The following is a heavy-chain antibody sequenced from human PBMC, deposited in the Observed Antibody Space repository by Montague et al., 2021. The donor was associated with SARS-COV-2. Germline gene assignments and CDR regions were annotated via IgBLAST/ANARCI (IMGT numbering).Heavy chain of an antibody. D-gene: IGHD6-25*01. Sequence: SLRLSCAASGFTFSSYAMHWVRQAPGKGLEWVAVISYDGSNKYYADSVKGRFTISRDNSKNTLYLQMNSLTAADTAVYYCPRRLGGSGWLDYWGQGTLVTVSS. V-gene: IGHV3-30-3*01. J-gene: IGHJ4*02. CDR1: GFTFSSYA. CDR2: ISYDGSNK. CDR3: PRRLGGSGWLDY.